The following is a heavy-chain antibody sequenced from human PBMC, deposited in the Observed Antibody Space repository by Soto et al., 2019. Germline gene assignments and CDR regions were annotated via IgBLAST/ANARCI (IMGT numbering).Heavy chain of an antibody. CDR3: AKPPKGQKVYYCYGMDV. CDR2: ISGSGGST. CDR1: GFTFSSYA. Sequence: PGGSLRLSCTASGFTFSSYAMSWVRQAPGKGLEWVSAISGSGGSTYYADSVKGRFTISRDNSKNTLYLQMNSLRAEDTAVYYCAKPPKGQKVYYCYGMDVWGQGTTVTVSS. J-gene: IGHJ6*02. V-gene: IGHV3-23*01.